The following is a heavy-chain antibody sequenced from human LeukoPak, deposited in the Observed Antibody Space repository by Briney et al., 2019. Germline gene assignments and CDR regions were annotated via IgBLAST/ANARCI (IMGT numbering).Heavy chain of an antibody. CDR1: GGTFSSYA. Sequence: GASVKVSCKASGGTFSSYAISWVRQAPGQGLEWMGGIIPIFGTANYAQKFQGRVTITADKSTSTAYMELGSLRSEDTAVYYCASEERGYSYGLTGRPYYFDYWGQGTLVTVSS. J-gene: IGHJ4*02. D-gene: IGHD5-18*01. V-gene: IGHV1-69*06. CDR2: IIPIFGTA. CDR3: ASEERGYSYGLTGRPYYFDY.